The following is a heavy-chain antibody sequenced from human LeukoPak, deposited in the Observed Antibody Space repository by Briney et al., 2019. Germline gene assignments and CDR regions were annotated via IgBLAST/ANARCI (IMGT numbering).Heavy chain of an antibody. Sequence: EASVKVSCKASGYTFTTYGISWVRQAPGRGLEWMGWITTYNGNTNYAQKFQGRVTMTTDTSTSTAYMELRSLRSDDTAVYYCARGGIPYSSGWYNYWGQGTLVTVSS. CDR1: GYTFTTYG. J-gene: IGHJ4*02. CDR2: ITTYNGNT. D-gene: IGHD6-19*01. V-gene: IGHV1-18*01. CDR3: ARGGIPYSSGWYNY.